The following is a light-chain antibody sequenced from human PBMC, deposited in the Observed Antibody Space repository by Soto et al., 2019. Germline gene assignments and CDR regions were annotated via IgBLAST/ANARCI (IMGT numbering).Light chain of an antibody. J-gene: IGKJ1*01. Sequence: EIVMTQSPGTLSLSPGERATLSCRASQSISSSYLGWYQQKPGQAPRLLIYGSSSRATGIPDRFSGSGSGKDFTLTISRLEPEDFAVYYCQHYGTSPRTFGQGTKVEIK. V-gene: IGKV3-20*01. CDR3: QHYGTSPRT. CDR2: GSS. CDR1: QSISSSY.